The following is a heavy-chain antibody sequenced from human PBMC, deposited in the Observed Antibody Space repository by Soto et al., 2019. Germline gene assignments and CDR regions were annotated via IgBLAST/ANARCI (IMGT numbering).Heavy chain of an antibody. CDR1: GESIASGNYY. CDR3: ARPGSSSGWFYFDS. CDR2: VSYSATT. Sequence: SETLSLTCIVSGESIASGNYYWGWIRQPPGKGLEWIGSVSYSATTYYNPSLKSRVAISIDTSKNLFSLRLTSVTAADTAEYFCARPGSSSGWFYFDSWGPGTLVTVSS. J-gene: IGHJ4*02. D-gene: IGHD6-19*01. V-gene: IGHV4-39*01.